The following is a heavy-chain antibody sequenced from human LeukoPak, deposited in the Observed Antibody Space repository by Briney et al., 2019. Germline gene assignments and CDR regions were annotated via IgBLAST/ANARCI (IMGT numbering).Heavy chain of an antibody. V-gene: IGHV4-59*01. CDR2: IYYSGST. CDR3: ARVSTAMAPYYFDY. Sequence: SETLSLTCTVSGGSISSYYWSWIRQPPGKGLEWIGYIYYSGSTNYNPSLKSRVTISVDTSKNQFSLKLSSVTAADTAVYYCARVSTAMAPYYFDYWGQGTLVTVSA. J-gene: IGHJ4*02. D-gene: IGHD5-18*01. CDR1: GGSISSYY.